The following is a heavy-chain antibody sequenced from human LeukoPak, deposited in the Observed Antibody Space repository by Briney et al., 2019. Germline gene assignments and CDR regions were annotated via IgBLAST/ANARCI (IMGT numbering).Heavy chain of an antibody. CDR1: GYTFTSYY. Sequence: ASVKVSCKASGYTFTSYYMHWVRQAPGQGLEWMGIINPSGGSTSYAQKFHGRVTMTRDMSTSTAYMDLRSLRSDDTDVYYCARGASRDGYTIGGALDIWGHGTVVTVSS. J-gene: IGHJ3*02. V-gene: IGHV1-46*01. CDR2: INPSGGST. D-gene: IGHD5-24*01. CDR3: ARGASRDGYTIGGALDI.